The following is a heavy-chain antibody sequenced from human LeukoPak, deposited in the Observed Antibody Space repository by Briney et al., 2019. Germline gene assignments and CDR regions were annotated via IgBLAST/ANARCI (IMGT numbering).Heavy chain of an antibody. V-gene: IGHV4-39*01. J-gene: IGHJ4*02. CDR2: IYYSGST. CDR3: ARCGYSYPIDY. Sequence: SSETLSLTCTVSGGSISSSSYYWGWLRQPPGKGLEWIGSIYYSGSTYYNPSLKSRVTISVDTSKNQFSLKLSSVTAADTAVYYCARCGYSYPIDYWGQGTLVTVSS. CDR1: GGSISSSSYY. D-gene: IGHD5-18*01.